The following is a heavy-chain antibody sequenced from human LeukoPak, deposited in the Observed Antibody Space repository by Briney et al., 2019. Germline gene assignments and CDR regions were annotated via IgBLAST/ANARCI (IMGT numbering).Heavy chain of an antibody. V-gene: IGHV3-7*01. Sequence: GGSLRLSWAASGFTFSSYWMSWVRQAPGKGLEWVANIKQDESEKYYVDSVRGRFTISRDNAKNSLYLQLNSLRAEDTAVYYCARDNTPGIDYWGQGTLVTVSS. CDR1: GFTFSSYW. J-gene: IGHJ4*02. D-gene: IGHD2-15*01. CDR3: ARDNTPGIDY. CDR2: IKQDESEK.